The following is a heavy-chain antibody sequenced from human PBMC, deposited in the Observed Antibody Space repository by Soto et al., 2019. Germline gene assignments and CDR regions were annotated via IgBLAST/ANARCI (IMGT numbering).Heavy chain of an antibody. V-gene: IGHV4-59*01. CDR3: ARGSLGAYNWLDP. Sequence: WETLSLTYTVSGASISSYYWSWIRQPPGKGLEWIGYIYYSGSTNYNPSLKSRVTISVDTSKNQFSLKLSSVTAADTAVYSCARGSLGAYNWLDPWGQGTLVTVYS. CDR2: IYYSGST. CDR1: GASISSYY. J-gene: IGHJ5*02. D-gene: IGHD7-27*01.